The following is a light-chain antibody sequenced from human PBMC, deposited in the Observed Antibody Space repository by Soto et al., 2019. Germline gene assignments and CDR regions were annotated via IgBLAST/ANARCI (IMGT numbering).Light chain of an antibody. J-gene: IGLJ3*02. V-gene: IGLV3-25*02. CDR1: ALPKQY. CDR3: QSADGSGAYVV. CDR2: KDS. Sequence: SYELTQPPSVSVSPGQTARITCSGDALPKQYAYWYQQRPGQAPMVLMYKDSERPSGIPDRFSGSNSGTTVTLTITGVQAEDEADYYCQSADGSGAYVVLGGGTKLTVL.